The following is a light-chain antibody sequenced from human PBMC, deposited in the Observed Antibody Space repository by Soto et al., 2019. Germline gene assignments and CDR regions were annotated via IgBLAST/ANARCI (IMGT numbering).Light chain of an antibody. V-gene: IGKV1-5*01. J-gene: IGKJ2*01. CDR1: QSISSW. CDR2: DAS. CDR3: QQYNSYSSYT. Sequence: DIQMTQSPSTLSASVADRVTITCRASQSISSWLAWYQQKPGKAPKLLIYDASSLESGVPSRFSGSGSGTEFTLTISSLQPDDFATYYCQQYNSYSSYTFGQGTKLEIK.